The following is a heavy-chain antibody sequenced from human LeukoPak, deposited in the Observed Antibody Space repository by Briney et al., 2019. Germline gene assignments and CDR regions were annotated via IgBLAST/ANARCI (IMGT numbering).Heavy chain of an antibody. CDR3: AADSRTHMGLYYYYGMDV. J-gene: IGHJ6*02. V-gene: IGHV1-58*02. CDR1: GFTFTSST. D-gene: IGHD1-14*01. CDR2: IVVGSGKR. Sequence: GASVKVSCKASGFTFTSSTMQWVRRTRGQRLEWIGWIVVGSGKRNYAQKFQERVTITSDLSTSTAYMELSSLRSEDTAVYYCAADSRTHMGLYYYYGMDVWGQGTTVTVSS.